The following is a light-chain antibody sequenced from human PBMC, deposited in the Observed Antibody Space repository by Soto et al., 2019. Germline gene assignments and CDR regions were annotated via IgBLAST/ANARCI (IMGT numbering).Light chain of an antibody. J-gene: IGKJ1*01. Sequence: EIVMTQSPATLSVSPGERATLSCRASQSVSGNLAWYQQKPGQAPRHLIYGASTRATGIPARFSGSGSGTELTLTISSLQSEDFAVYYCQQYNNWPPAFGQGTKVEIK. CDR1: QSVSGN. V-gene: IGKV3-15*01. CDR2: GAS. CDR3: QQYNNWPPA.